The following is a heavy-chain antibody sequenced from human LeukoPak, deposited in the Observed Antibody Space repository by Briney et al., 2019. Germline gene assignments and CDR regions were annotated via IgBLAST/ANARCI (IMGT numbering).Heavy chain of an antibody. CDR3: ARASPVPAAANFDY. V-gene: IGHV1-69*04. CDR1: GGTFSSYA. D-gene: IGHD2-2*01. Sequence: GASVKVSCKASGGTFSSYAISWVRQAPGQGLEWMGRIIPILGIANYAQKFQGRVTITADKSTSTAYMELSSLRSEDTAVYYCARASPVPAAANFDYWGQGTLVTVSS. J-gene: IGHJ4*02. CDR2: IIPILGIA.